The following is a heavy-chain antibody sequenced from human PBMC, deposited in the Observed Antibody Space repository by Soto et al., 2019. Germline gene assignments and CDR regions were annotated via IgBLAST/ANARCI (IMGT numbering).Heavy chain of an antibody. V-gene: IGHV4-59*08. J-gene: IGHJ6*03. Sequence: QVQLQESGPGLVKPSETLSLTCTVSGGSINNYYWSWIRQPPGKGLEWIGYIYYSGSTNYNPSLKSRLTISVATSKTQFSLNRSSVTAADTAIYSWARLSDMATVGTGYNYHSMDGWGKGTAVTVSS. CDR3: ARLSDMATVGTGYNYHSMDG. CDR2: IYYSGST. D-gene: IGHD6-13*01. CDR1: GGSINNYY.